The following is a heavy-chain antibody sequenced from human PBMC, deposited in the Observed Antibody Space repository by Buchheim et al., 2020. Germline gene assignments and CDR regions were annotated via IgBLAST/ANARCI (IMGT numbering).Heavy chain of an antibody. V-gene: IGHV4-34*02. Sequence: QVQLQQWGAGLLKPSETLSLTCAIYGGSSSGFFWSWLRQPPGKGPEWIGEINDNGFTNYNPSLKSRVSISLDKSKKPFSLKVNSVTAADSALYYCARGRNYLVKVPGDWGPTFDFWGQGIL. J-gene: IGHJ4*03. CDR2: INDNGFT. CDR3: ARGRNYLVKVPGDWGPTFDF. D-gene: IGHD2-21*01. CDR1: GGSSSGFF.